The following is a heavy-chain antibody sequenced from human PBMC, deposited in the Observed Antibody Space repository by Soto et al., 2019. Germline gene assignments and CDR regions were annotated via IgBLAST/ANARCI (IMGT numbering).Heavy chain of an antibody. CDR3: ARDYDSSGDY. J-gene: IGHJ4*02. CDR2: IYYSGST. CDR1: GGSISTSSYY. V-gene: IGHV4-39*01. D-gene: IGHD3-22*01. Sequence: QLQLQESGPGLVKPSETLSLTCTVSGGSISTSSYYWVWIRQPPGKGLEWIGSIYYSGSTYYNPSLKSRVTISVDTSKNQFSLKLSSVTAADTAVYYCARDYDSSGDYWGQGTLVTVSS.